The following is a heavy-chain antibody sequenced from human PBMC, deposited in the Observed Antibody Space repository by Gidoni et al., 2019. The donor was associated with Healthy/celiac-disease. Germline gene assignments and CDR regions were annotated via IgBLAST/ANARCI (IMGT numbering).Heavy chain of an antibody. D-gene: IGHD4-17*01. CDR3: ARVPFFDYGDSYYFDY. V-gene: IGHV3-30-3*01. CDR2: ISYDGSNK. Sequence: QVQLVESGGGVVQPGRSLRLSCAASGFTFSSYAMHWVRQAPGKGLEWVAVISYDGSNKYYADSVKGRFTISRDNSKNTLYLQMNSLRAEDTAVYYCARVPFFDYGDSYYFDYWGQGTLVTVSS. J-gene: IGHJ4*02. CDR1: GFTFSSYA.